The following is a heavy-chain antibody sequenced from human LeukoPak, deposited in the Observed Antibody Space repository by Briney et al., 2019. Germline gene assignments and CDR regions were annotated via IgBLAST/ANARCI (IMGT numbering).Heavy chain of an antibody. CDR2: IDQYGRGK. CDR3: GTSTIS. Sequence: PGGSLRLSCEVSGFRFSSYWMSWVRQAPGKGLEWVANIDQYGRGKNYVDSVKGRFTISRDNAKNSVFLDMRSLRAEDTAVYYCGTSTISWSQGTLVTVSP. J-gene: IGHJ5*02. CDR1: GFRFSSYW. V-gene: IGHV3-7*01. D-gene: IGHD1-1*01.